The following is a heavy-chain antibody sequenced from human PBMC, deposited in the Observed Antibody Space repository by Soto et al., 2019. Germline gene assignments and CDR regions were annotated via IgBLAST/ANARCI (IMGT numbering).Heavy chain of an antibody. CDR1: GGTFSSYA. CDR3: AGRKGDYYDSSGYHYYFDY. CDR2: IIPIFGTA. D-gene: IGHD3-22*01. V-gene: IGHV1-69*06. J-gene: IGHJ4*02. Sequence: SVKVSCKASGGTFSSYAISWVRQAPGQGLEWMGGIIPIFGTANYAQKFQGRVTITADKSTSTAYMELSSLRSEDTAVYYCAGRKGDYYDSSGYHYYFDYWGQGTLVTVSS.